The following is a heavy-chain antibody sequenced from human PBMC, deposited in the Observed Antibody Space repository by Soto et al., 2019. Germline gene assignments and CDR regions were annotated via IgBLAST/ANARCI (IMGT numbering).Heavy chain of an antibody. CDR3: TKGGRGIDIFFDS. CDR2: ISGSDDRT. V-gene: IGHV3-23*01. D-gene: IGHD3-9*01. J-gene: IGHJ4*02. CDR1: GFTFSNYA. Sequence: EVQLLESGGGLEQPGGSLRLSCVASGFTFSNYAMNWIRQAPGKGLEWVSSISGSDDRTFFADSVKGRFTISRDNSKDTVFLQMNNLRGEDTDLYYCTKGGRGIDIFFDSWGQGTLVSVSS.